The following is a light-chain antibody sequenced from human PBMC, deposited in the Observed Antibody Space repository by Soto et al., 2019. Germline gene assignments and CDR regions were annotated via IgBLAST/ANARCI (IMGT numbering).Light chain of an antibody. V-gene: IGKV3-11*01. Sequence: EIVLTQSPGTLSLSPGDRATLSCRASQSVKTFLVWYQQRPGQAPRLLIYDASHRAAGIPARFSGSGFGTDFTLTISSLEPEDAAVYYCQQRSNWPPITFGQGTRLEI. J-gene: IGKJ5*01. CDR2: DAS. CDR3: QQRSNWPPIT. CDR1: QSVKTF.